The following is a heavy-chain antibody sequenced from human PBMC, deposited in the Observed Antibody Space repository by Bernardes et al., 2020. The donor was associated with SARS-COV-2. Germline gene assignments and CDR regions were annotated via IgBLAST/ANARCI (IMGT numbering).Heavy chain of an antibody. J-gene: IGHJ4*02. CDR2: INEDGSIT. CDR1: GFSVSAYW. V-gene: IGHV3-74*01. CDR3: ARDFGGNSDY. D-gene: IGHD2-21*01. Sequence: VFLRLSCAASGFSVSAYWMHWVRQVPGEGLVWVSRINEDGSITDYADSVRGRFTIFRDIANNKIYLQMHSLRTEDTALYYCARDFGGNSDYWGQGTLVTVSS.